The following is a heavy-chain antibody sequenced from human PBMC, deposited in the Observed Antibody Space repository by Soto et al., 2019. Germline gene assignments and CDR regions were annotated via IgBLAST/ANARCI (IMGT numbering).Heavy chain of an antibody. CDR3: AKGGSAALIAPSGRDNWFDP. D-gene: IGHD6-13*01. CDR1: GFAFDDYV. J-gene: IGHJ5*02. V-gene: IGHV3-9*01. CDR2: ITWNGGTI. Sequence: GGSLRLSCAASGFAFDDYVMHWVRQPPGRGLEWVSGITWNGGTIRYVDSVKGRFTISRDNAENSLYLQMNSLRPEDTAVYYCAKGGSAALIAPSGRDNWFDPWGQGTQVTVSS.